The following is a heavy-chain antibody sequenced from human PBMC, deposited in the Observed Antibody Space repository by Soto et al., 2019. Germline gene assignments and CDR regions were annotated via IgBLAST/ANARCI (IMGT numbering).Heavy chain of an antibody. D-gene: IGHD3-22*01. Sequence: ASVKVSCKASGYTFTSYGISWVRQAPGQGLGWMGWISAYNGNTNYAQKLQGRVTMTTDTSTSTAYMELRSLRSDDTAVYYCARDTYYYDSSGYNDGGYYYGMDVWGQGTTVTVSS. V-gene: IGHV1-18*01. J-gene: IGHJ6*02. CDR2: ISAYNGNT. CDR1: GYTFTSYG. CDR3: ARDTYYYDSSGYNDGGYYYGMDV.